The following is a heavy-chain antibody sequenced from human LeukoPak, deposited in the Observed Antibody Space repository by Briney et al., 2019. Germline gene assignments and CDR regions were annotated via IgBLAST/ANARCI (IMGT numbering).Heavy chain of an antibody. CDR2: ISSSSRYI. V-gene: IGHV3-21*01. CDR1: GFTFSTYS. D-gene: IGHD6-6*01. J-gene: IGHJ4*02. CDR3: ARDPPPVYSSSSSFDY. Sequence: PGGSLRLSCSASGFTFSTYSMNWVRQAPGKGLEWVSSISSSSRYIYYADSVKGRFTISRDNAKNSLYLQMNSLRAEDTAVYYCARDPPPVYSSSSSFDYWGQGTLVTVSS.